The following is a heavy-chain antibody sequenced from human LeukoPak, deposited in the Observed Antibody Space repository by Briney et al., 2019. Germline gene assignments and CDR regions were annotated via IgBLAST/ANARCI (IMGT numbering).Heavy chain of an antibody. Sequence: GESLRISCKGSGYSFTNYWINWVRQMPGKGLEWVGRIDPSDSYSNYSPSFQGHVTISTDKSISTAYLQWRSLKASATAMYYCARRRIAAAGTGYYGMDVWGKGTTVIVSS. CDR2: IDPSDSYS. J-gene: IGHJ6*04. CDR1: GYSFTNYW. CDR3: ARRRIAAAGTGYYGMDV. D-gene: IGHD6-13*01. V-gene: IGHV5-10-1*01.